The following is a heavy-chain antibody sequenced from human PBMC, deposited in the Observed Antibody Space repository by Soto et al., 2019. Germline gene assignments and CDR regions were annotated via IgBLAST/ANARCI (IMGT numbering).Heavy chain of an antibody. J-gene: IGHJ4*02. CDR2: ISGSGGTT. CDR3: AKEEVVAVN. CDR1: GLTFSTYA. D-gene: IGHD2-15*01. Sequence: DVQLLESGGGLVQPGGSLRLSCAASGLTFSTYAMSWVRQAPGKGLEWVSGISGSGGTTYYADSVKGRFTISRDNSKSTLYLQMNSLRAEDTAVYYCAKEEVVAVNGGQGTLVTVSS. V-gene: IGHV3-23*01.